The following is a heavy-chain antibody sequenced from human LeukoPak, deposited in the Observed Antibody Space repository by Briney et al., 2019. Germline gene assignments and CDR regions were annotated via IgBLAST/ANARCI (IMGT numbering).Heavy chain of an antibody. J-gene: IGHJ4*02. D-gene: IGHD3-22*01. CDR3: ARDDSGYDSSGYSDCFDY. Sequence: ASVKVSCKASGYTFTSYYMHWVRQAPGQGLEWMGIINPSGGSTSYAQKFQGRVTMTRDTSTSTVYMELSSLRSEDTAVYYCARDDSGYDSSGYSDCFDYWXXGTLVTVSS. V-gene: IGHV1-46*01. CDR2: INPSGGST. CDR1: GYTFTSYY.